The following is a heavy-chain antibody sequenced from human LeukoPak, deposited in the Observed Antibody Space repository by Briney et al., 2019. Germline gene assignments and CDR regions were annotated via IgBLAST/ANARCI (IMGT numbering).Heavy chain of an antibody. CDR3: AGERYDSSGYYYYYYMDV. CDR2: IYTSGST. J-gene: IGHJ6*03. V-gene: IGHV4-4*07. Sequence: SETLSLTCTVSGGSISSYYWSWIRQPAGKGLEWIGRIYTSGSTNYNPSLKSRVTMSVDTSKNQFSLKLSSVTAADTAVYYCAGERYDSSGYYYYYYMDVWGKGTTVTVSS. D-gene: IGHD3-22*01. CDR1: GGSISSYY.